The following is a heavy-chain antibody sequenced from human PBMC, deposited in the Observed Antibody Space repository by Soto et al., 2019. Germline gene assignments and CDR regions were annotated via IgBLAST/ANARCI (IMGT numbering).Heavy chain of an antibody. V-gene: IGHV1-69*01. D-gene: IGHD5-12*01. Sequence: QVQLVQSGAEVKKPGSSVKVSCKASGGTFSSYAFSWVRQAPGHGLEWMGGIIPIFGTANYAQKFQGRVTITAEESTSTAYMELSSLRSDDTAVYYCASGNSGYARFEYWGQGTLVTVSS. CDR3: ASGNSGYARFEY. CDR2: IIPIFGTA. J-gene: IGHJ4*02. CDR1: GGTFSSYA.